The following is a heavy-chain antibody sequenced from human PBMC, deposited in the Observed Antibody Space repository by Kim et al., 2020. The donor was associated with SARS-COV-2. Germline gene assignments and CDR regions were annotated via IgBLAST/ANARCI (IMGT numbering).Heavy chain of an antibody. V-gene: IGHV3-30*04. Sequence: GGSLRLSCAAFGFTFNNYNMNWVRQAPGKGLEWVAVISYDGSNKYYADSVKGRFSISRDNSKNTLYLQMNSLRTEYTAVYYCGRVYYDFWSGPGDFDYWG. CDR1: GFTFNNYN. J-gene: IGHJ4*01. CDR2: ISYDGSNK. CDR3: GRVYYDFWSGPGDFDY. D-gene: IGHD3-3*01.